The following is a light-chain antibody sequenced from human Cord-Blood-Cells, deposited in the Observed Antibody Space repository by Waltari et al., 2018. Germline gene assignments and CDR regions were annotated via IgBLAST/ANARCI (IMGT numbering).Light chain of an antibody. CDR3: SSYTSSSTHNYV. J-gene: IGLJ1*01. CDR1: SSDAGGCNY. CDR2: VVS. Sequence: QSPLTPPASESGSPGQPITTPCTGPSSDAGGCNYVPCYQQPPGKAPKLMIYVVSNRPSGVSNRFSGSKSGNTASLTISGLQAEDEADYYCSSYTSSSTHNYVFGTGTKVTVL. V-gene: IGLV2-14*01.